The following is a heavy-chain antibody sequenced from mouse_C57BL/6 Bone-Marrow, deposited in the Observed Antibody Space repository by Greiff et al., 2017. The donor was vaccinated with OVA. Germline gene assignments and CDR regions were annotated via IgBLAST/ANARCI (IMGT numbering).Heavy chain of an antibody. CDR3: TTWDTMVTDYFDY. CDR1: GFNIKDDY. D-gene: IGHD2-2*01. CDR2: IDPENGDT. Sequence: VQLQQSGAELVRPGASVKLSCTASGFNIKDDYMHWVKQRPEQGLEWIGWIDPENGDTEYASKFQGKATITADTSSNTAYLQLSSLTSEDTAVYYGTTWDTMVTDYFDYWGQGTTLTVSS. J-gene: IGHJ2*01. V-gene: IGHV14-4*01.